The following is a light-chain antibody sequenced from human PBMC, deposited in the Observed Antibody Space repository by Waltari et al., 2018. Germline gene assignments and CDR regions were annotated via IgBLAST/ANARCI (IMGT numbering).Light chain of an antibody. CDR1: NTDVWSHSL. CDR3: CSFAHRSTYV. Sequence: QSALTQPASVSGSPGQSITISCTGTNTDVWSHSLVSWYQQHPGKAPKLIIYDVNKRPSGVPNRFSGSKSGNTASLTMSGLQAEDEADYYCCSFAHRSTYVFGTGTKVTVL. CDR2: DVN. J-gene: IGLJ1*01. V-gene: IGLV2-23*02.